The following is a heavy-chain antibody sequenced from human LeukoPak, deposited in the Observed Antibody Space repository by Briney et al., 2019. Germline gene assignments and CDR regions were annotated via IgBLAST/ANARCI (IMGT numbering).Heavy chain of an antibody. CDR1: GFTLSRYA. CDR3: AKEIGRDDYNRCDY. Sequence: PGGSLRLSCAAAGFTLSRYAMNWVRQTPGEGLEWVSGMSASGGTTYADSVKGRFTISRDTSKNTLYLQMDALRAEDTAIYFCAKEIGRDDYNRCDYWGQGTPVTVSS. D-gene: IGHD5-24*01. CDR2: MSASGGTT. V-gene: IGHV3-23*01. J-gene: IGHJ4*02.